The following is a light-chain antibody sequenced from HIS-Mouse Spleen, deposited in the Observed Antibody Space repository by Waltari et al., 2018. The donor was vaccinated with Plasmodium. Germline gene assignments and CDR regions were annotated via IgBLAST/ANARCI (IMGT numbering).Light chain of an antibody. Sequence: QSVLTQPPSVSGAPAQRVTISCTGSSSNIGAGYDVHWYQQLPGTAPKLLIYGNSNRPSGVPDRFSGSKSGTSASRAITGLQAEDEADYYCQSYDSSLSGSGVFGGGTKLTVL. V-gene: IGLV1-40*01. CDR1: SSNIGAGYD. J-gene: IGLJ3*02. CDR2: GNS. CDR3: QSYDSSLSGSGV.